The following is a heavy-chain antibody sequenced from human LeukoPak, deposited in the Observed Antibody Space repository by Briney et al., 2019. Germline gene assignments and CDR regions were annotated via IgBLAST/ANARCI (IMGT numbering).Heavy chain of an antibody. CDR1: GGSISSGSYY. Sequence: SETLSLTCTASGGSISSGSYYWSWIRQPAGQGLEWIGRIYTSGNTYYNPSLKRRTIIRVDSYKNQFSLKLSSVTAADTAVYYCARDHCSGGSCYRDYYYYYMDVWGKGTTVTVSS. CDR3: ARDHCSGGSCYRDYYYYYMDV. J-gene: IGHJ6*03. V-gene: IGHV4-61*02. CDR2: IYTSGNT. D-gene: IGHD2-15*01.